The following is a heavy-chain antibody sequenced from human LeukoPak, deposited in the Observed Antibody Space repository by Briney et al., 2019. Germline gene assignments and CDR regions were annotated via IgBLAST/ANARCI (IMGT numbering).Heavy chain of an antibody. CDR2: IYTSGST. V-gene: IGHV4-4*07. CDR3: ARDRCGGDCYYKAHYYYGMDV. D-gene: IGHD2-21*02. J-gene: IGHJ6*02. Sequence: PSETLSLTCTVSGGSISSYYWSWIRQPAGKGLEWIGRIYTSGSTNYNPSLKSRVTMSVDTSKNQFSLKLSSVTAADTAVYYCARDRCGGDCYYKAHYYYGMDVWGQGTTVTVSS. CDR1: GGSISSYY.